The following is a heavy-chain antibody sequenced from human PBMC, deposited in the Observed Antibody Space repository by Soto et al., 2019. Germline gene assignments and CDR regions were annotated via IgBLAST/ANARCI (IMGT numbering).Heavy chain of an antibody. Sequence: GGSLRLSCAASGFTVSSNYMSWVRQAPGKGLEWVSVIYSGGSTYYADSVKGRFTISRDNSKNTLYLQMNSLRAEDTAGYYCASRDTTNKGISYWGQGTLVTVSS. V-gene: IGHV3-66*02. J-gene: IGHJ4*02. D-gene: IGHD3-16*02. CDR1: GFTVSSNY. CDR2: IYSGGST. CDR3: ASRDTTNKGISY.